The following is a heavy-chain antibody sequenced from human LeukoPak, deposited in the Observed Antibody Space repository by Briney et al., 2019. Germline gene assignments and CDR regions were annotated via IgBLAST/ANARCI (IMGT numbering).Heavy chain of an antibody. J-gene: IGHJ6*03. V-gene: IGHV3-30*02. D-gene: IGHD3-22*01. CDR2: IRYDATKS. CDR3: ARRYDSSGYYYSLRRDYYYYYMDV. CDR1: GFTFSSYG. Sequence: QPGGSLRLSCGASGFTFSSYGMHWVRQAPGKGLEWVAFIRYDATKSSYADSVKGRFTISRDNSKNTLYLQMNSLRAEDTAVYYCARRYDSSGYYYSLRRDYYYYYMDVWGKGTTVTISS.